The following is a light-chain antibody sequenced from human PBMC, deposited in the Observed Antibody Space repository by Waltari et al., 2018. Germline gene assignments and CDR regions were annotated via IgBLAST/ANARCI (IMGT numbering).Light chain of an antibody. CDR3: QQRSNWPYT. CDR1: QTVRTF. CDR2: DAP. J-gene: IGKJ2*01. Sequence: EIVLTQSPATLSSSPGERATISCRASQTVRTFLAWYQQKPGQAPRLLIFDAPSRATGIPAKFRGRGSGTDFTLTVSNLEPEDFAVYYCQQRSNWPYTFGQGTRVDIK. V-gene: IGKV3-11*01.